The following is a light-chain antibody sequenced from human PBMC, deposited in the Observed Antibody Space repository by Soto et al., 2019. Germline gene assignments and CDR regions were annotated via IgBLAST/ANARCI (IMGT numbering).Light chain of an antibody. CDR2: GAS. J-gene: IGKJ4*01. CDR3: QQYGSPALS. Sequence: EIVLTQSPGTLSLSPGERATLSCRAAQSINSNNLAWYQQRPGQGPRILIYGASTRATGIPDRFSGSGSGTDFTLTITRVEPEDFAMYYCQQYGSPALSFGGGTKVEI. CDR1: QSINSNN. V-gene: IGKV3-20*01.